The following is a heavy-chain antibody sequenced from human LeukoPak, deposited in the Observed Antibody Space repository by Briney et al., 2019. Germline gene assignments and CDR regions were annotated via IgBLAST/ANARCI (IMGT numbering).Heavy chain of an antibody. CDR1: GFSFSSYW. CDR3: AREGTGTLTYYMDV. CDR2: INSDGSST. V-gene: IGHV3-74*01. Sequence: GGSMTLSCAAYGFSFSSYWMHWVRQAPGKGLVWVSRINSDGSSTSYADSVKGRFTISRDNAKNTLYLQMNSLRAEDTAVYYCAREGTGTLTYYMDVWGKGTTVTVSS. D-gene: IGHD1-1*01. J-gene: IGHJ6*03.